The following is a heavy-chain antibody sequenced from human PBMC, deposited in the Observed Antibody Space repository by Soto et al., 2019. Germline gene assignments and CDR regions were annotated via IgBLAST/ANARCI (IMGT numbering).Heavy chain of an antibody. D-gene: IGHD2-15*01. Sequence: GESLKISCKGSGYSFTSYWIGWVRQMPGKGLEWMGIIYPGDSDTRYSPSFQGQVTISADKSISTAYLQWSSLKASDTAMYYCEKCSGGSCYSRNWFDTWGQGTLVTVSS. CDR1: GYSFTSYW. CDR3: EKCSGGSCYSRNWFDT. CDR2: IYPGDSDT. J-gene: IGHJ5*02. V-gene: IGHV5-51*01.